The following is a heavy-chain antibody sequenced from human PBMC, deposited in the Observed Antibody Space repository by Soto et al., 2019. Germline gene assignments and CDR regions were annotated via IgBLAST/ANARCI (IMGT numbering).Heavy chain of an antibody. CDR2: INHSGST. CDR1: GGSFGGYC. CDR3: ARGAVWLRLWDY. D-gene: IGHD5-12*01. V-gene: IGHV4-34*01. Sequence: SETLSLTCTVYGGSFGGYCWSWIRQPPGKGLEWIGEINHSGSTNYNPSLKSRVTISVDTSKNQFSLKLSSVTAAVTAVYYCARGAVWLRLWDYWGQGTLLT. J-gene: IGHJ4*02.